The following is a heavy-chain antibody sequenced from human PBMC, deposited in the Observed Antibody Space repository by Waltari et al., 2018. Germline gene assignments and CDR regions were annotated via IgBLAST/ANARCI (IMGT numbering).Heavy chain of an antibody. D-gene: IGHD2-21*02. J-gene: IGHJ4*02. V-gene: IGHV4-39*07. Sequence: QLQLQESGPRLVRPSETLSLTCTVSGGSISSTTYYWAWIRQTPGKGLEWIGYIHYSGNTYYNPSLRSRVTISVDTSKNQFSRNLRSVTAADTAVYYCARRVVTTGGVDYWGQGTLVTVSS. CDR2: IHYSGNT. CDR3: ARRVVTTGGVDY. CDR1: GGSISSTTYY.